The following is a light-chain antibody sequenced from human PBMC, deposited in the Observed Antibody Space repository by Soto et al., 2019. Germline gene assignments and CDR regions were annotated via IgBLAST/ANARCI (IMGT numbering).Light chain of an antibody. V-gene: IGKV1-39*01. J-gene: IGKJ3*01. CDR2: AAS. CDR3: QQSYTTPLFT. Sequence: DIQMTQYPSSLSASVGDRVTITCRASQTIGTSLNWYQRKPGKAPNLLIYAASNLQSGVPSRFSGSGSGTHFTLTISSLQPEDSATYYCQQSYTTPLFTFGPGTKVDI. CDR1: QTIGTS.